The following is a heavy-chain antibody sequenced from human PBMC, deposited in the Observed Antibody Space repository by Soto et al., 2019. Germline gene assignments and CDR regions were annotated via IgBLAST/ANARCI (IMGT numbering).Heavy chain of an antibody. Sequence: EVQLVESGGGLVQPGRSLRLSCAASGFTFDDYAMHWVRQAPGKGLEWVSGITWNTYDIGYADSVKGRFTISRDNARNSLYLQMSSLRAEDTALYYCVKTTTLDDYTHPLFDYWGQGTLVTVSS. CDR1: GFTFDDYA. CDR3: VKTTTLDDYTHPLFDY. CDR2: ITWNTYDI. D-gene: IGHD4-4*01. J-gene: IGHJ4*02. V-gene: IGHV3-9*01.